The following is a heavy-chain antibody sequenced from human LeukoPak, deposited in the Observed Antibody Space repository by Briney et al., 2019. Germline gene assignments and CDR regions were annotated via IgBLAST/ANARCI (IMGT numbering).Heavy chain of an antibody. CDR3: ARAPKAYYYYMDV. J-gene: IGHJ6*03. CDR2: IYYSGST. V-gene: IGHV4-31*03. CDR1: GGSISSGGYY. Sequence: PSETLSLTCTVSGGSISSGGYYWGWIRQHPGKGLEWIGYIYYSGSTYYNPSLKSRVTISVDTSKNQFSLKLSSVTAADTAVYYCARAPKAYYYYMDVWGKGTTVTVSS.